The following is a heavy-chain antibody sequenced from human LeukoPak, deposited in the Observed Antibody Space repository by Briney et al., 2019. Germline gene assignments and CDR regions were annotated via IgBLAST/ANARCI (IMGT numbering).Heavy chain of an antibody. CDR1: GGSISSYY. Sequence: SETLSLPCTVSGGSISSYYWSWIRQPPGKGLEWIGYIYYTGSTNYNPSLKSRVTISVDTSKNQFSLRVSSVTAADTAVYYCARMAYGDYVLDYWGQGTLVTVSS. CDR2: IYYTGST. D-gene: IGHD4-17*01. V-gene: IGHV4-59*12. J-gene: IGHJ4*02. CDR3: ARMAYGDYVLDY.